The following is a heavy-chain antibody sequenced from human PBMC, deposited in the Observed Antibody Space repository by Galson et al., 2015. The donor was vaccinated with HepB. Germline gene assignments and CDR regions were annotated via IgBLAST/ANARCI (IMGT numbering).Heavy chain of an antibody. V-gene: IGHV4-61*01. CDR2: VLYSGST. CDR3: ARSDPRYDSSGYYFDS. Sequence: QVQLQESGPGLVKPSETLSLTCSVSGCSVSSGSFHWSWIRQPPGKGLEWIGYVLYSGSTNYNPSLRSRITISVNTSKNQFSLKLNSVTAADTAVYYCARSDPRYDSSGYYFDSWGQGTLVTVSS. D-gene: IGHD3-22*01. J-gene: IGHJ4*02. CDR1: GCSVSSGSFH.